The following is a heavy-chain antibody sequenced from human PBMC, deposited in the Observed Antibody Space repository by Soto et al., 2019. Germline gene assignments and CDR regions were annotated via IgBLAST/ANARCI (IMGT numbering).Heavy chain of an antibody. V-gene: IGHV4-61*05. Sequence: SETLSLTCAVSGGSISTSTYYWGWIRQPPGKGLEWIGYIYYSGSTNYNPSLKSRVTISVDTSKNQFSLKLSSVTAADTAVYYCARARYDSSGYYFPFDPWAREPWSPSPQ. J-gene: IGHJ5*02. D-gene: IGHD3-22*01. CDR2: IYYSGST. CDR1: GGSISTSTYY. CDR3: ARARYDSSGYYFPFDP.